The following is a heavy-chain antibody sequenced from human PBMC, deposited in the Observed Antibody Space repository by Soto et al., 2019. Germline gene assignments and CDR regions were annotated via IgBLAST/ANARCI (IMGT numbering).Heavy chain of an antibody. Sequence: SGPTLVNPTQTLTLTCTFSGFSLNTGGMGVGWIRQPPGKALERLALIYWDGDRRYSPSLMSRLTIAKDTSKNQVVLTMTNMDPVDTATYYCVHSRCGGDCLQSYSSHYYYGMDIWGQGTTVTVSS. CDR2: IYWDGDR. D-gene: IGHD2-21*02. CDR3: VHSRCGGDCLQSYSSHYYYGMDI. J-gene: IGHJ6*02. V-gene: IGHV2-5*02. CDR1: GFSLNTGGMG.